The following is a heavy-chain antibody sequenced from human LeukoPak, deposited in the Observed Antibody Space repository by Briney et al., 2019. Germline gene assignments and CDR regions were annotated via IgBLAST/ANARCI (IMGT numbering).Heavy chain of an antibody. J-gene: IGHJ4*02. CDR1: GGSISSSSYY. CDR2: IYYSGST. Sequence: SETLSLTCTVSGGSISSSSYYWGWIRQPPGKGLEWIGSIYYSGSTYHNPSLKSRVTISVDTSKNQFSLKPSSVTAADTAVYYCASVGLGGYCSSTSCYNFDYWGQGTLVTVSS. CDR3: ASVGLGGYCSSTSCYNFDY. V-gene: IGHV4-39*07. D-gene: IGHD2-2*02.